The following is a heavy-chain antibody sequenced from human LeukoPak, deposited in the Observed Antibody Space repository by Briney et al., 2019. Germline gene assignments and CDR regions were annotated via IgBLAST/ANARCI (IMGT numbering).Heavy chain of an antibody. J-gene: IGHJ4*02. V-gene: IGHV4-61*02. CDR1: GGSISSGSYY. CDR2: IYSSGST. Sequence: SETLSLTCTVSGGSISSGSYYWSWIRQPAGKGLEWIGRIYSSGSTNYNPSLKSRVTISLDTSKNQFSLKLSSVTAADTAMYYCATSFYWNYALDHWGQGTLVTVSS. CDR3: ATSFYWNYALDH. D-gene: IGHD1-7*01.